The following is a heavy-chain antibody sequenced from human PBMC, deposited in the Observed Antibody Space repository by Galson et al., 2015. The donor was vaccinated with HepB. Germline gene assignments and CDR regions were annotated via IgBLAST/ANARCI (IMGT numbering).Heavy chain of an antibody. CDR2: FSYTGGT. Sequence: LSLTCSVSGDSIRTYYWTWIRQPPGKGLEWIGFFSYTGGTDYNPSLRSRVTMSLDMSKNQVSLKLSSVTAADTAVYFCARARSEAWLLSLWGRGTLVTVSS. CDR1: GDSIRTYY. D-gene: IGHD5-12*01. V-gene: IGHV4-59*01. CDR3: ARARSEAWLLSL. J-gene: IGHJ4*02.